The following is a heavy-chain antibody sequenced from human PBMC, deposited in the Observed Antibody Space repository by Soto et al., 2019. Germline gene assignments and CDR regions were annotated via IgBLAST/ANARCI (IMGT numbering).Heavy chain of an antibody. D-gene: IGHD2-15*01. V-gene: IGHV4-39*01. CDR1: GGSISSSSYY. CDR3: ASPPGGYCSGGSCSHFDY. Sequence: SETLSLTCTVSGGSISSSSYYWGWIRQPPGKGLEWIGSIYYSGSTYYNPSLKSRVTISVDTSKNQFSLKLSSVTAADTAVYYCASPPGGYCSGGSCSHFDYWGQGTLVTVSS. J-gene: IGHJ4*02. CDR2: IYYSGST.